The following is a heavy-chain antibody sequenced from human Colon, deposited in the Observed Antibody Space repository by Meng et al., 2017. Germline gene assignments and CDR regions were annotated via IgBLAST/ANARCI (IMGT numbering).Heavy chain of an antibody. Sequence: EGQMVHSVGGLVHAGGSLRLSCVASGITVTEHWMHWVLQAPGKGLVWVAGVDFTTGTFYADPVKGRYTVTRDNAKNTLYLQMNSLRAEDTGVYYCFWERGWGQGTLVTVSS. CDR1: GITVTEHW. CDR3: FWERG. D-gene: IGHD3-16*01. CDR2: VDFTTGT. J-gene: IGHJ4*02. V-gene: IGHV3-74*01.